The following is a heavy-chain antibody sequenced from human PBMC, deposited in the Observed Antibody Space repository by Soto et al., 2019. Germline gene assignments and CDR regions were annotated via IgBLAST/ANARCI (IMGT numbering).Heavy chain of an antibody. Sequence: QVQLVESGGGVVQPGRSLRLSCAASGFTFSSYGMHWVRQAPGKGLEWVAVIWYDGSNKYYADSVKGRFTISRDNSKNTLYLQMNSLRAEDTAVYYCARDKKGEYSPPDYYYYGMDVWGQGTTVTVSS. CDR2: IWYDGSNK. J-gene: IGHJ6*02. CDR3: ARDKKGEYSPPDYYYYGMDV. D-gene: IGHD5-18*01. CDR1: GFTFSSYG. V-gene: IGHV3-33*01.